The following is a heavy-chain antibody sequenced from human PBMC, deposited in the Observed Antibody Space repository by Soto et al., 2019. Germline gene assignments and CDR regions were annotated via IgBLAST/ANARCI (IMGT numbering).Heavy chain of an antibody. CDR1: GYSFTSYW. D-gene: IGHD3-10*01. CDR2: IYPGDSDT. J-gene: IGHJ6*02. V-gene: IGHV5-51*01. Sequence: PGESLKISCKGSGYSFTSYWIGWVRQMPGKGLEWMGIIYPGDSDTRYSPSFQGQVTISADKSISTAYLQWSSLKASDTAMYYCARQVWFGELLTTYYYYGMDVWGQGTTVTVSS. CDR3: ARQVWFGELLTTYYYYGMDV.